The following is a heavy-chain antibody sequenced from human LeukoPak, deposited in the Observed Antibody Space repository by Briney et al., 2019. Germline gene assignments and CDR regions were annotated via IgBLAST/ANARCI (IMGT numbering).Heavy chain of an antibody. CDR1: GGSISNTNW. Sequence: SETLSLTCGVSGGSISNTNWWTWVRPPPGKGLEWIGEVNLQGSTNYNPSLKSRVAISVDKSENHISLKLTSVTAADTAVFYCAREGGPYRPLDYSGQGTLVTVAS. V-gene: IGHV4-4*02. CDR2: VNLQGST. CDR3: AREGGPYRPLDY. J-gene: IGHJ4*02.